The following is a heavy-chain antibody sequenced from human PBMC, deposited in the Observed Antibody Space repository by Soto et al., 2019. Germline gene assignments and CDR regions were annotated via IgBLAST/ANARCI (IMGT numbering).Heavy chain of an antibody. V-gene: IGHV4-31*03. Sequence: SETLSLTCTVSGGSLSSGGYYWSWIRQHPGKGLEWIGYIYYSGSTYYNPSLKSRVTISVDTSKNQFSLRLTSVTAADTAVYYCARGSEPYSSSWGGPYTWFDPWAQGTLVTVSS. J-gene: IGHJ5*02. CDR1: GGSLSSGGYY. CDR3: ARGSEPYSSSWGGPYTWFDP. D-gene: IGHD6-13*01. CDR2: IYYSGST.